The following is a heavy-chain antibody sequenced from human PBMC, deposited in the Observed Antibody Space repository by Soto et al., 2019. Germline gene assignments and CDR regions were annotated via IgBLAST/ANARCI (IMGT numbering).Heavy chain of an antibody. CDR1: GGTFSSYA. J-gene: IGHJ4*02. Sequence: QVQLVQSGAEVKKPGSSVKVSCKASGGTFSSYAISWVLQAPGQGLEWMGGIIPIFGTANYAQKFQGRVTINADESTSTAYLELSSLRSEATAVYYCASHTDCSSTSCYWVYWGQGTLVTVSS. D-gene: IGHD2-2*01. V-gene: IGHV1-69*01. CDR3: ASHTDCSSTSCYWVY. CDR2: IIPIFGTA.